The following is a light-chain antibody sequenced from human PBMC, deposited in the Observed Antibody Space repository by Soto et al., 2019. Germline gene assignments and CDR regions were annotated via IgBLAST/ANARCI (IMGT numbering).Light chain of an antibody. CDR1: QTVRNNY. CDR3: QQYNSWPLT. CDR2: DAS. V-gene: IGKV3-20*01. Sequence: EFVLTQSPGTLSLSPGERATLSCRASQTVRNNYLAWYQQKPGQAPRLLIYDASSRATGVPTRISGSGSGTEFTLTISSLQSEDFAVYYCQQYNSWPLTFGGGTKVDIK. J-gene: IGKJ4*01.